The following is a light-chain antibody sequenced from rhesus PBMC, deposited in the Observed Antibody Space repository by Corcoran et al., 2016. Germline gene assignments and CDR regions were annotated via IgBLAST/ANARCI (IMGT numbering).Light chain of an antibody. J-gene: IGKJ4*01. CDR3: LQHNSYPLT. CDR2: AAS. Sequence: DIQMTQSPSSLSASVGDTVTITCRASQGISSYLNWFQQKPGKAPKLLIYAASSLESGVPSRFSGSGSGTDDTLTISSLQPEDFAVYYCLQHNSYPLTFGGGTKVELK. V-gene: IGKV1-28*03. CDR1: QGISSY.